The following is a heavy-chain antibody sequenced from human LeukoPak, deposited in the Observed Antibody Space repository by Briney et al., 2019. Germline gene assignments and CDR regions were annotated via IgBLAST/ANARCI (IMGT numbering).Heavy chain of an antibody. CDR1: GFTLSSYA. J-gene: IGHJ4*02. Sequence: GGSLRLSCAASGFTLSSYAMHWVRQAPGKGLEWVAVISYDGSNKYYADSVKGRFTISRDNSKNTLYLQMNSLRAEDTAVYYCARGSGSYHDYWGQGTLVTVSS. V-gene: IGHV3-30*04. CDR2: ISYDGSNK. D-gene: IGHD3-10*01. CDR3: ARGSGSYHDY.